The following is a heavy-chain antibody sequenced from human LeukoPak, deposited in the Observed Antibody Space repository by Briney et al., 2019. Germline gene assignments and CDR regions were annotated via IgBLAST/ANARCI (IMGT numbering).Heavy chain of an antibody. J-gene: IGHJ4*02. CDR3: AGGSDYGSYEGFDY. CDR2: IYYSGST. Sequence: SETLSLTCAVSDDSFSSHYWTWIRQPPGKGLEWIGYIYYSGSTNYNPSLKSRVTISVDTSKNQFSLKLSSVTAADTAVYYCAGGSDYGSYEGFDYWGQGTLVTVSS. CDR1: DDSFSSHY. D-gene: IGHD3-10*01. V-gene: IGHV4-59*11.